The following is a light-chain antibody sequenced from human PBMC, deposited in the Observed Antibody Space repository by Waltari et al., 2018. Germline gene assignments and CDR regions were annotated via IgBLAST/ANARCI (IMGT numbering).Light chain of an antibody. J-gene: IGKJ1*01. V-gene: IGKV1-27*01. CDR3: QKYNSAPWT. Sequence: DIQMTQSTSSLSASVGDRVTITCRASQAITNYVAWYQQRPGKAPKLLIYGASTLESGVSSRFSGSGFGRDFTLTISSLQPEDVAVYYCQKYNSAPWTFGQGTRVEV. CDR2: GAS. CDR1: QAITNY.